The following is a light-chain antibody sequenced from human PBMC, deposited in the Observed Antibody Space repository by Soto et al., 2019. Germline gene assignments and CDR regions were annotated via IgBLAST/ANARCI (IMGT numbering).Light chain of an antibody. Sequence: DIQMTQSPSTLSASVGDRVTITCRASQSISSWLAWYQQKPGKAPRLLIYKASDLESGVPSRFSGSGSGTDFTLTISSLQPDDFANYYCQQYNSYSPLTFGGGTKVDIK. CDR1: QSISSW. J-gene: IGKJ4*01. CDR3: QQYNSYSPLT. CDR2: KAS. V-gene: IGKV1-5*03.